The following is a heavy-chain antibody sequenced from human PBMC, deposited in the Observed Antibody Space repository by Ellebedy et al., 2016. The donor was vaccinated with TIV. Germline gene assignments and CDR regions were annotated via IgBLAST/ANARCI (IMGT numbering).Heavy chain of an antibody. CDR2: ISYDGSNK. CDR3: AKDSYGDYAGLLGY. V-gene: IGHV3-30-3*01. CDR1: GFTFSSNA. J-gene: IGHJ4*02. D-gene: IGHD4-17*01. Sequence: GESLKISCSASGFTFSSNAMHWVRQAPGKGLEWVAVISYDGSNKYYADSVKGRFTISRDNSKNTLYLQMNSLRAEDTAVYYCAKDSYGDYAGLLGYWGQGTLVTVSS.